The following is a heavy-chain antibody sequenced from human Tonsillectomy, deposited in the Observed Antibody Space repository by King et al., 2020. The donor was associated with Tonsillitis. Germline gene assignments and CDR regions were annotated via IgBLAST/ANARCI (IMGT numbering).Heavy chain of an antibody. CDR1: GGSISGGDYY. J-gene: IGHJ5*02. CDR2: IYDTESA. D-gene: IGHD2-15*01. V-gene: IGHV4-31*03. CDR3: GRYEGGVFDP. Sequence: VQLQESGPGLVKPSQTLSLTCTVSGGSISGGDYYWTWILQHPGKGLEWIGYIYDTESAYYSPSLKSRLTMSIDPSKNQISLNLRSVTAADTAVYYCGRYEGGVFDPWGQGTLVTVSS.